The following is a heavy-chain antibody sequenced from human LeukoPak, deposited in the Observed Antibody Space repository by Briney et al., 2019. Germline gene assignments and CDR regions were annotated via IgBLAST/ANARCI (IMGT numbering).Heavy chain of an antibody. CDR2: ISYRGS. D-gene: IGHD4-11*01. CDR3: VRGLTTADY. V-gene: IGHV3-23*01. CDR1: GFTFSNYA. J-gene: IGHJ4*02. Sequence: PGGSLRLSCAASGFTFSNYAMTWVGQAPGKGLQWVSTISYRGSDYADSVKGRFTISRDNSKNTLDLQMNSLRAEDTAVYYCVRGLTTADYWGQGTLVTVSS.